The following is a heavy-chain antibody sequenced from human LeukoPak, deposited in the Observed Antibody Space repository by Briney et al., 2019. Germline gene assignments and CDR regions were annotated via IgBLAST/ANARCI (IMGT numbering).Heavy chain of an antibody. J-gene: IGHJ5*02. D-gene: IGHD5-12*01. V-gene: IGHV1-2*06. CDR2: INPNRGGT. Sequence: ASVKVSCKASGYTFTGYYMHWVRQAPGQGLEWMGRINPNRGGTNYAQKFQGRVTMTRDTSISTAYMELSRLRSDDTAVYYCARVRPRYSWFDPWGQGTLVTVSS. CDR3: ARVRPRYSWFDP. CDR1: GYTFTGYY.